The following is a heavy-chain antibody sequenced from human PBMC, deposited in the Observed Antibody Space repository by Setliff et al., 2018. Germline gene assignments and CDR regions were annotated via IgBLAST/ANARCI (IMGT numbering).Heavy chain of an antibody. Sequence: SETLSLTCAVYGGSFSGYYWSWIRQPPGKGLEWIGEINHSGSTNYNPSLKSRVTISVDTFKNQFSLKLSSVTAADTAVYYCASLGMTTMMDWYFDLWGRGTLVTVSS. D-gene: IGHD4-4*01. V-gene: IGHV4-34*01. CDR2: INHSGST. J-gene: IGHJ2*01. CDR3: ASLGMTTMMDWYFDL. CDR1: GGSFSGYY.